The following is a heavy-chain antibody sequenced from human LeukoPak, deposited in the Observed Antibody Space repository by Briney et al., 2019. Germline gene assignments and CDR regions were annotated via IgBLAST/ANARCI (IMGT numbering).Heavy chain of an antibody. D-gene: IGHD6-19*01. V-gene: IGHV3-43*02. CDR2: ISGDGGST. J-gene: IGHJ5*02. CDR3: AKDSSGWFSNWFDP. CDR1: GFTFDDYA. Sequence: GGSLRLSCAASGFTFDDYAMHWVRQAPGKGLEWVSLISGDGGSTYYADSVKGRFTISRDNSKNTLYLQMNSLRAEDTAVYYCAKDSSGWFSNWFDPWGQGTLVTVSS.